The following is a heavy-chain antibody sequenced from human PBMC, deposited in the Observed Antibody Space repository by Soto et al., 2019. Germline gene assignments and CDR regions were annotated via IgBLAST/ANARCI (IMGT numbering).Heavy chain of an antibody. CDR3: TTEHPYEYDGSSYDH. V-gene: IGHV3-15*07. CDR1: GFIFSNAW. D-gene: IGHD3-22*01. Sequence: EVQLVESGGGLVKPGGSLRLSCVGSGFIFSNAWMNWVRQAPGKGLEWVGRIKSKVDGGTTDYAAPVKGRFTISRDDSKNTVYLQMDSLKTEDTAIYYCTTEHPYEYDGSSYDHWGQGARITVSS. J-gene: IGHJ4*02. CDR2: IKSKVDGGTT.